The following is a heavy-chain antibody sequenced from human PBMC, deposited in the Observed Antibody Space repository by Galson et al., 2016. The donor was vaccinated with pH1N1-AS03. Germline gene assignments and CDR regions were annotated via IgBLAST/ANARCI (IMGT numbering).Heavy chain of an antibody. CDR2: ISPTGETT. Sequence: SLRLSCAASGFIFSGNSMSWIRQAPGKGLEWVAAISPTGETTPYADSVKGRFIISRDNSKNTLFLEMESLRAEDTAVYYCAKCDVSCQHSTLDYWGQGTLVTVSS. V-gene: IGHV3-23*01. CDR1: GFIFSGNS. CDR3: AKCDVSCQHSTLDY. J-gene: IGHJ4*02. D-gene: IGHD2-2*01.